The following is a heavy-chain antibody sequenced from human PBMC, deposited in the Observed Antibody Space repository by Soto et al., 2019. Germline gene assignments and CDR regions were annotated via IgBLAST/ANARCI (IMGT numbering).Heavy chain of an antibody. CDR2: YYWDEDE. J-gene: IGHJ4*02. D-gene: IGHD2-21*01. Sequence: QITLKESGPTLVKPTQTLKLTCTFSGFSFSDGAVGVGWFRQSPGKAPEWLAIYYWDEDEWHSPSLRTRLSISYEAARSQVVLSMVDMAPQDTATYFCARDRRRESCWGGDCYYFDVWGQGLQVAAS. V-gene: IGHV2-5*02. CDR3: ARDRRRESCWGGDCYYFDV. CDR1: GFSFSDGAVG.